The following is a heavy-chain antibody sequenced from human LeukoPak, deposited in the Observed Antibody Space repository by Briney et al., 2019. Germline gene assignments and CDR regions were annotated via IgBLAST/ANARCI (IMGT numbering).Heavy chain of an antibody. CDR2: IYPGDSDT. J-gene: IGHJ4*02. CDR3: ARQRITMVRGVIIPYEVDY. V-gene: IGHV5-51*01. Sequence: GESLKISCKGSGYSFTSYWIGWVRQMPGKDLEWMGIIYPGDSDTRYSPSFQGKVTISADKSISTAYLQWSRLKASDTAMYYCARQRITMVRGVIIPYEVDYWGQGTLVTVSS. D-gene: IGHD3-10*01. CDR1: GYSFTSYW.